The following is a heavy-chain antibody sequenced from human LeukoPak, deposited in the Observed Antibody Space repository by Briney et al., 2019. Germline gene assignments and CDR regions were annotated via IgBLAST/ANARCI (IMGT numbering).Heavy chain of an antibody. CDR3: TGTSTTLYYYYMDV. CDR2: IKSKTDGGTT. V-gene: IGHV3-15*01. Sequence: GGSLRLSCAASGFTFSNARMSWVRQAPGKGLEWVGRIKSKTDGGTTDYAAPVKGRFTISRDDSKNTLYLQMNSLKTEDTAVYYCTGTSTTLYYYYMDVWGKGTTVTVSS. CDR1: GFTFSNAR. J-gene: IGHJ6*03. D-gene: IGHD4-11*01.